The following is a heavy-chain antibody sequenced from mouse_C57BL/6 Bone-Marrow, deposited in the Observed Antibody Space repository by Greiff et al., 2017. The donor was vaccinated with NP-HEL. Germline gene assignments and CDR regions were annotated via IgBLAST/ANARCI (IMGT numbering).Heavy chain of an antibody. CDR2: IYPSDSET. Sequence: QVHVKQPGAELVRPGSSVKLSCKASGYTFTSYWMDWVKQRPGQGLEWIGNIYPSDSETHYNQKFKDKATLTVDKSSSTAYMQLSSLTSEDSAVYYCASGSGGAWFAYWGQGTLVTVSA. J-gene: IGHJ3*01. D-gene: IGHD2-2*01. CDR1: GYTFTSYW. CDR3: ASGSGGAWFAY. V-gene: IGHV1-61*01.